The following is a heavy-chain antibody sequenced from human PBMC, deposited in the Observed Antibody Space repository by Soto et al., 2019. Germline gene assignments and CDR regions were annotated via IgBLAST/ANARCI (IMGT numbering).Heavy chain of an antibody. CDR3: ARDPRPFQLPRYWYFDL. CDR2: ISSNGGST. V-gene: IGHV3-64*01. CDR1: GFTFSNYW. Sequence: HPGGPLRLSCAASGFTFSNYWMHWVRQAPGKGLEYVSAISSNGGSTYYANSVKGRFTISRDNSKNTLYLQVGSLRAEDMAVYYFARDPRPFQLPRYWYFDLWGRGTLVTVSS. D-gene: IGHD2-2*01. J-gene: IGHJ2*01.